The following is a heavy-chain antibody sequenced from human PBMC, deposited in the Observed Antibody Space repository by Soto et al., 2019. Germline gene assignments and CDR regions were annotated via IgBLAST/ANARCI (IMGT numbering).Heavy chain of an antibody. Sequence: VASVKVSCKASGYTFTGYYLHWVRQAPGQGLDWMGWINPESGGTSYAQEFQGRVTMTRDASLSTAYMELSRLRSDDTAVYYCATDVPYAYHYDNGDDYWGPGTLVTVSS. CDR3: ATDVPYAYHYDNGDDY. CDR1: GYTFTGYY. CDR2: INPESGGT. V-gene: IGHV1-2*02. D-gene: IGHD3-22*01. J-gene: IGHJ4*02.